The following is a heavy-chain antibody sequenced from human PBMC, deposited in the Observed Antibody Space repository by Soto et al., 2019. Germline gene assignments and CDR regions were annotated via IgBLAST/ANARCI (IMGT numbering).Heavy chain of an antibody. CDR3: AKNWNWESLVH. J-gene: IGHJ4*02. V-gene: IGHV4-30-2*01. Sequence: SETLSLTCAVSGGSISSGGYSWSWIRQPPGKGLEWIGYIFHSGSPYYNPSLKSRVTISVDRSKNQFSLKLSSVTAADTAVYYCAKNWNWESLVHWGQGTLVTVSS. CDR2: IFHSGSP. CDR1: GGSISSGGYS. D-gene: IGHD1-7*01.